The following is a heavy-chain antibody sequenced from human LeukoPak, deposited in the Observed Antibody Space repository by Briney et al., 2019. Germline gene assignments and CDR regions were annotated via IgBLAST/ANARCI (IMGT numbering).Heavy chain of an antibody. V-gene: IGHV4-61*08. J-gene: IGHJ4*02. CDR1: GGFISSGGYY. D-gene: IGHD4-23*01. Sequence: SQTLSLTCTVSGGFISSGGYYWSWIRQPPGKGLEWLGYIYCSGSTNYNPFLKSRVTISVDTSKNQFSLKLSSVTAADTAVYYCARDPYGGNDYWGQGTLVTVSS. CDR2: IYCSGST. CDR3: ARDPYGGNDY.